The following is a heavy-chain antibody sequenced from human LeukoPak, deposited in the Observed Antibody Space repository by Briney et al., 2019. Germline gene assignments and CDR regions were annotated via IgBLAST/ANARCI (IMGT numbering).Heavy chain of an antibody. CDR1: GFPFYNYA. CDR2: ISESGHET. D-gene: IGHD1-26*01. CDR3: AKQWVDC. V-gene: IGHV3-23*01. Sequence: GRSLRLSCAASGFPFYNYAMNWVRQAPGKGLEWVSSISESGHETHYADSGKGRSTISRDNSQNTLFLQMNSLGPEDTALYYCAKQWVDCWGQGTLVTVSS. J-gene: IGHJ4*02.